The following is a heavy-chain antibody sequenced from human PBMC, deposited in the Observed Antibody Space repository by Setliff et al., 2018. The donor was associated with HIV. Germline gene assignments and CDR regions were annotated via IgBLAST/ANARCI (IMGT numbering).Heavy chain of an antibody. V-gene: IGHV4-34*01. CDR1: GGSFSGYY. CDR2: INHSGST. CDR3: ARSWGSGSYPY. D-gene: IGHD3-10*01. J-gene: IGHJ4*02. Sequence: KPSETLSLTCAVYGGSFSGYYWSWIRQPPGKGLEWIGEINHSGSTSYNPSLKSRVTISVDTSKNQFSLKLTSVTAADTVVYYCARSWGSGSYPYWGQGTLVTSPQ.